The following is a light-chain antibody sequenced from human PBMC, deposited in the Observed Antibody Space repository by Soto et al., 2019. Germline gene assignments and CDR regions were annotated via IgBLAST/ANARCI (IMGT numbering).Light chain of an antibody. J-gene: IGKJ1*01. CDR1: QSVIDNY. CDR2: DAS. Sequence: EIVLTQSPGTLSLSPGERVTLSCRASQSVIDNYLAWFQQKPGQAPRLLIYDASNKATGIPARFSGSGSGTDFTLTISSLEPEDFAVYYCEQRANWWTFGQGTKVEVK. CDR3: EQRANWWT. V-gene: IGKV3-11*01.